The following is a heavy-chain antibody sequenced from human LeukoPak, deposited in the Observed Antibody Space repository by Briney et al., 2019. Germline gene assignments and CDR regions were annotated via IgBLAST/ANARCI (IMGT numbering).Heavy chain of an antibody. V-gene: IGHV3-48*02. J-gene: IGHJ4*02. CDR2: ISSGSSTI. Sequence: GGSLRLSCAASGFIFSDYSMSWVRQAPGKGLEWVSHISSGSSTIYYADSVKGRFTISRDNAENSLHLQMNSLRYEDTAVYFCARGKYSGFDYWGQGTRVTVS. CDR3: ARGKYSGFDY. D-gene: IGHD1-26*01. CDR1: GFIFSDYS.